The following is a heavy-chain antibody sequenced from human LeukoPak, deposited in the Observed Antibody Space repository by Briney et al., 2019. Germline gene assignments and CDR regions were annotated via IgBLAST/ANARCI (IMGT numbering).Heavy chain of an antibody. CDR2: IYYSGSP. V-gene: IGHV4-30-4*08. D-gene: IGHD2-2*02. CDR3: ARYSVVVVPAAITSNYYYYYYMDV. CDR1: GGSISSGDYY. J-gene: IGHJ6*03. Sequence: PSETLSLTCTVSGGSISSGDYYWSWIRQPPGKGLEWIGYIYYSGSPYYNPSLKSRVTISVDTSKNQFSLKLSSVTAADTAVYYCARYSVVVVPAAITSNYYYYYYMDVWGKGTTVTVSS.